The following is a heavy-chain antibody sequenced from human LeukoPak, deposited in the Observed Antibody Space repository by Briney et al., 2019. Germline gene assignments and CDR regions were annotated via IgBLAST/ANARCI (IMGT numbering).Heavy chain of an antibody. J-gene: IGHJ4*02. CDR2: IIPIFGTA. CDR3: ARAYSGYDLDY. Sequence: RWASVKVSCKASGGTFSSYAISWVRQAPGQGLEWVGGIIPIFGTANYAQKFQGRVTITADKSTSTAYMELSSLRSEDTAVYYCARAYSGYDLDYWGQGTLVTVSS. V-gene: IGHV1-69*06. D-gene: IGHD5-12*01. CDR1: GGTFSSYA.